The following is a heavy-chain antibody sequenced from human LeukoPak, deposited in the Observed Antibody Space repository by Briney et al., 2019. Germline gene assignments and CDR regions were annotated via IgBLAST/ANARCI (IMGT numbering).Heavy chain of an antibody. D-gene: IGHD3-3*01. J-gene: IGHJ3*02. V-gene: IGHV4-39*01. CDR3: ASQGVHYDFWSGSLGAFDI. CDR2: IYYSGST. CDR1: GGSISSSSYY. Sequence: SETLSLTCTVSGGSISSSSYYWGWIRQPPGKGLEWIGSIYYSGSTYYNPSLKSRVTISVDTSENQFSLKLSSVTAADTAVYYSASQGVHYDFWSGSLGAFDIWGQGTMVTVSS.